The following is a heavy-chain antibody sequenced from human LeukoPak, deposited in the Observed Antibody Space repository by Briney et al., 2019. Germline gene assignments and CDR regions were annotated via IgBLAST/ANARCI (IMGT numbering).Heavy chain of an antibody. CDR3: ARSPYGDYAMYDFDY. D-gene: IGHD4-17*01. V-gene: IGHV3-66*01. J-gene: IGHJ4*02. Sequence: GGSLRLSCAASGFTVSSNYMSWVRQAPGKGLEWVSVIYSGGSTYYADSVKGRFTISRDNSKNTLYLQMNSLRAEDTAVYYCARSPYGDYAMYDFDYWGQGTLVTVSS. CDR1: GFTVSSNY. CDR2: IYSGGST.